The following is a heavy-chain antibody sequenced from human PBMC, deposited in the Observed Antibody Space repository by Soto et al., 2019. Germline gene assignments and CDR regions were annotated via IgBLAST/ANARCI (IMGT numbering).Heavy chain of an antibody. V-gene: IGHV4-39*01. CDR2: IFYSGST. CDR1: VCSLTISTYF. Sequence: SSTXSLTGNFSVCSLTISTYFLCWVRQPPGNGLEWIGRIFYSGSTYYNPSLKSRVTISLGTSKNQISLKLRSVNAADTAVYYCECGDVVGNIMEIWGQGPTVNVYS. J-gene: IGHJ6*01. CDR3: ECGDVVGNIMEI. D-gene: IGHD2-15*01.